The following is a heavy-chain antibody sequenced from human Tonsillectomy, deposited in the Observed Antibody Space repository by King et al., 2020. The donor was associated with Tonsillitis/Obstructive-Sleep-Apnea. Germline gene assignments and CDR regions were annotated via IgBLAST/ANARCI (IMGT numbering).Heavy chain of an antibody. Sequence: VQLQQWGAGLLKTSETLSLTCAVYGGSFSGYYWSWIRQPPGRGLEWIGEINHSGSTNYNPSLKSRVTISVDTSKNQFSLKLSSVTAADTAVYYCAGGPSNYYYMVVWGKGTTVTVSS. CDR2: INHSGST. CDR3: AGGPSNYYYMVV. J-gene: IGHJ6*03. CDR1: GGSFSGYY. V-gene: IGHV4-34*01.